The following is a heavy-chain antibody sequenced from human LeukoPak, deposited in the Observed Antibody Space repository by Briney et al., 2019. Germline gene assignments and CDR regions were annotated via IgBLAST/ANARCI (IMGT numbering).Heavy chain of an antibody. CDR2: ISSSSSYI. CDR3: ARDAVDTGTDY. J-gene: IGHJ4*02. V-gene: IGHV3-21*01. CDR1: GFTFSSYS. Sequence: PGGSLRLSCAASGFTFSSYSTNWVRQAPGKGLEWVSSISSSSSYIYYADSVKGRFTISRDNAKNSLYLQMNSLRAEDTAVYYCARDAVDTGTDYWGQGTLVTVSS. D-gene: IGHD5-18*01.